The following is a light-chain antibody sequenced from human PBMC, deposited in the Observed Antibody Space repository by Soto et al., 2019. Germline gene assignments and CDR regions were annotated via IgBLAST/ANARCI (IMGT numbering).Light chain of an antibody. V-gene: IGKV1-9*01. CDR3: QQFNAFPLT. CDR2: GAS. Sequence: DIQLTQSPSFLSASVGDRVTITWRASQGISDCLAWYQQKPGKAPKLLIYGASTLQSGVPSRFSGSASGTEFTLTISSLQPEDFATYFCQQFNAFPLTFGGGTKVAIK. CDR1: QGISDC. J-gene: IGKJ4*01.